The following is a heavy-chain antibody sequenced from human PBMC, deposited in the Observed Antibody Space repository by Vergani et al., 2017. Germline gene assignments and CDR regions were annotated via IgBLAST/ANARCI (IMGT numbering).Heavy chain of an antibody. Sequence: QVQLQQWGAGLLKPSETLSLTCAVYGGSFSGYYWSWIRQPPGKGLEWIGEINHSGSTNYNPSLKSRVTISVDTSKSQFSLELSSVTAADTAVYYCARGRGYCSSTSCRTGGYFDYWGQGTLVTVSS. D-gene: IGHD2-2*01. CDR1: GGSFSGYY. CDR3: ARGRGYCSSTSCRTGGYFDY. J-gene: IGHJ4*02. CDR2: INHSGST. V-gene: IGHV4-34*01.